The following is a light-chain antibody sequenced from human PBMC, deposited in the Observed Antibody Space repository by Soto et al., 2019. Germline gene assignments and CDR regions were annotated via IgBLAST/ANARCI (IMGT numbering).Light chain of an antibody. J-gene: IGKJ4*01. Sequence: EIMLTQSPGTLSLSPGERATLSCRASQSVSSSYIAWYQQKPGQAPRLLIYDASNRATGIPATFSGTGSGTDFTLTISSLEPEDSAVYFCQQRGGWPPTFGGGTKVDI. CDR3: QQRGGWPPT. CDR2: DAS. CDR1: QSVSSSY. V-gene: IGKV3-11*01.